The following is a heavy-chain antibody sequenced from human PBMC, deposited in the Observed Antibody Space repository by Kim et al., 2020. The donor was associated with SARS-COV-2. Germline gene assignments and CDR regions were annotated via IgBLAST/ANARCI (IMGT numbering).Heavy chain of an antibody. CDR2: IIGSGERT. J-gene: IGHJ4*02. Sequence: GGSLRLSCAVSGCTFSNHAMGWVRQAPGKGLEWVSDIIGSGERTFYADFVKGRFTISRDNSGNTVYLQMDSLRAEDTAVYYCAKCRTVAGGDFDYWGQGTLVTVSS. D-gene: IGHD6-19*01. CDR1: GCTFSNHA. V-gene: IGHV3-23*01. CDR3: AKCRTVAGGDFDY.